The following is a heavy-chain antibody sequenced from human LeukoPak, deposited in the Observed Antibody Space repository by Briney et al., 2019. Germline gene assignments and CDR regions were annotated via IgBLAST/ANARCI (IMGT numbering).Heavy chain of an antibody. D-gene: IGHD1-26*01. Sequence: GGSLRLSCAGSGFTFSFYSLNWVRQAPGRGLEWVSFISGSGSDIFYADSVKGRFTISRDNAKNSVSLQLDSLRGDDTAVYYCARDIGGSYSAIDYWGQGTLVTVSS. CDR3: ARDIGGSYSAIDY. CDR1: GFTFSFYS. V-gene: IGHV3-21*05. CDR2: ISGSGSDI. J-gene: IGHJ4*02.